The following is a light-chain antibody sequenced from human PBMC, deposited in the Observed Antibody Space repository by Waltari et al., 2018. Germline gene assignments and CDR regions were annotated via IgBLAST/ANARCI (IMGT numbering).Light chain of an antibody. J-gene: IGKJ4*01. CDR3: QQYDNFPLT. CDR2: GAS. V-gene: IGKV1-33*01. Sequence: DIQMTQSPSSLSASVGDRITSTCQARQQIDDNLNWDQQKPGRAPKAPFHGASNLEIGVPTRFSGSRSGTEFPLTISSLQPEDFATYYCQQYDNFPLTFGGGTRVDIK. CDR1: QQIDDN.